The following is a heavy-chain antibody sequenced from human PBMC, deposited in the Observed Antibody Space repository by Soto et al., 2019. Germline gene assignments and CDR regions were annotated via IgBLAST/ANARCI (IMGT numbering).Heavy chain of an antibody. V-gene: IGHV4-59*03. J-gene: IGHJ5*01. Sequence: QVQLQESGPGLVKPSETLTLTCNVSGGSLSSYYWSWIRQSPEMGLEWIASVSSTGRTHYNPSLKSRVTISWDPSKCQGSLRLSTVATADTAMYYYAKVVIMGWGWCDWFDSWGQGTRVSVSS. CDR3: AKVVIMGWGWCDWFDS. CDR1: GGSLSSYY. D-gene: IGHD3-10*01. CDR2: VSSTGRT.